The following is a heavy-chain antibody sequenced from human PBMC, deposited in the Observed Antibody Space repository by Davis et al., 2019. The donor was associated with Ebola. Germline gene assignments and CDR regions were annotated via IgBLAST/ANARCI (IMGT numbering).Heavy chain of an antibody. CDR2: IYYTGST. J-gene: IGHJ6*02. D-gene: IGHD6-13*01. Sequence: SETLSPTCTVSGGSISSYYWSWIRQPPGKGLEWIGYIYYTGSTNYNPSLKSRVTISVDTSKNQFSLKLSSVTAADTAVYYCTRPAAGRWYYGMDVWGQGTTVTVSS. CDR3: TRPAAGRWYYGMDV. V-gene: IGHV4-59*08. CDR1: GGSISSYY.